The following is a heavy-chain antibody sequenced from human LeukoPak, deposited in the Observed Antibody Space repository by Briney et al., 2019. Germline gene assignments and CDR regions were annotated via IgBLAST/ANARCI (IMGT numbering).Heavy chain of an antibody. CDR1: GFTFSSYA. J-gene: IGHJ4*02. Sequence: GGSLRLSCAASGFTFSSYAMHWVRQAPGKGLEWVAVISYDGSNKYYADSVKGRFTISRDNSKNTLYLQMNSLRAEDTAVYYCARGDGSGWYLDYDFDYWGQGTLVTVPS. CDR3: ARGDGSGWYLDYDFDY. CDR2: ISYDGSNK. D-gene: IGHD6-19*01. V-gene: IGHV3-30-3*01.